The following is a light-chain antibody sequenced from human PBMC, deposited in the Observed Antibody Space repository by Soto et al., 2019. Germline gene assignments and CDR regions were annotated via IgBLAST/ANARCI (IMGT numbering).Light chain of an antibody. Sequence: QSVLTQPPSVSGSPGQSVTISCTGTSSDVGSYNRVSWYQQPPGTAPKLMIYEVSNRPSGVPDRFSGSKSGNTASLTISGLQAEDEADYYCSSYTSSSTLVFGGGTMLTVL. CDR2: EVS. CDR3: SSYTSSSTLV. CDR1: SSDVGSYNR. J-gene: IGLJ2*01. V-gene: IGLV2-18*02.